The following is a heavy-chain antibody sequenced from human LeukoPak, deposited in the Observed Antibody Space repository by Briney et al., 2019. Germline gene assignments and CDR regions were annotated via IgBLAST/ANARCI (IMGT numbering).Heavy chain of an antibody. CDR3: TRYRSVTDVGD. CDR2: FRGKADGGTI. D-gene: IGHD2-21*02. Sequence: GGTLRLSCEASGFTFSRAWKSWVCRGPGGRREWVGGFRGKADGGTIDYAAPAKGRFTISRDDSKNMLFLQMSRLKTEDTGVYFCTRYRSVTDVGDWGEGTLGTVSA. V-gene: IGHV3-15*01. CDR1: GFTFSRAW. J-gene: IGHJ4*02.